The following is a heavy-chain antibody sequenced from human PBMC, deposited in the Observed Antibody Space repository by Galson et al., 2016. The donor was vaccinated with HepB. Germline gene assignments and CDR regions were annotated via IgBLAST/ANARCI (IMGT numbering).Heavy chain of an antibody. CDR2: INPSVGST. CDR3: ARSLDQLLYDY. Sequence: SVKVSCKASGNTFMSYYIHWVRQAPGQGLEWIGIINPSVGSTTYAQKSQGRVTMTRDTSTSTVYMELSSLRSDDTAVYYCARSLDQLLYDYWGQGTLVTVSS. CDR1: GNTFMSYY. J-gene: IGHJ4*02. D-gene: IGHD2-2*02. V-gene: IGHV1-46*01.